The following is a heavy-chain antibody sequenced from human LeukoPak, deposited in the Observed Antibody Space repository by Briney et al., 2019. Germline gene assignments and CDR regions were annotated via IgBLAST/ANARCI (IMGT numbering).Heavy chain of an antibody. CDR2: INTDGTVT. V-gene: IGHV3-74*01. Sequence: GGSLRLSCAASGFTFSKYWMLWVRQAPGRGLESVSRINTDGTVTTYADSVKGRFTVSRDNADNTMFLQMNSVRDEDTAVYYCATRQWLAPPPDSWGQGTPVTVSS. CDR3: ATRQWLAPPPDS. CDR1: GFTFSKYW. J-gene: IGHJ4*02. D-gene: IGHD6-19*01.